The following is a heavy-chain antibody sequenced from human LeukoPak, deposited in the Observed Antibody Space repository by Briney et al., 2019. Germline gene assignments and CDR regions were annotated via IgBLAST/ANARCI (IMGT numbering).Heavy chain of an antibody. J-gene: IGHJ1*01. CDR1: GFTFSSYS. V-gene: IGHV3-48*04. Sequence: GGSLRLSCAASGFTFSSYSMNWVRQAPGKGLEWVSYISSSSSTIYYADSVKGRFTISRDNAKNSLYLQMNSLRAEDTAVYYCAKADVLLWFGELFEDFQHWGQGTLVTVSS. D-gene: IGHD3-10*01. CDR2: ISSSSSTI. CDR3: AKADVLLWFGELFEDFQH.